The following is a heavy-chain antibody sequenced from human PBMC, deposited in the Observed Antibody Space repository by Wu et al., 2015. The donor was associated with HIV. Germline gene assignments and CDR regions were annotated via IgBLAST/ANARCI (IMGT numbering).Heavy chain of an antibody. CDR3: NRGMQGWVNDAFDI. Sequence: QVQLVQSGAEMKKPGASVKISCKASGYAFSTYYIHWVRQAPGQGLEWMGLINPGIGSTYYAEKFQGRVTMTRDTSTSTVNMQLGTLTSEDTAVYYCNRGMQGWVNDAFDIWGQGTMVTVSS. CDR1: GYAFSTYY. V-gene: IGHV1-46*03. J-gene: IGHJ3*02. CDR2: INPGIGST. D-gene: IGHD2-21*01.